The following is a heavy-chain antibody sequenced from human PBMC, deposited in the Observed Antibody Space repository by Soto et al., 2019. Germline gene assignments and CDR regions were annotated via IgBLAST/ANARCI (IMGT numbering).Heavy chain of an antibody. CDR1: GFNFNTYW. Sequence: EVQLVESGGGLVQPGGSLRLSCAASGFNFNTYWMYWVHQAPGKGLEWVANIDTDGSRKNYVDSVKGRFIISRDNAKNSLFLQMNSLRADDTAVYYCGRVPLDGNYANGVDVWGQGTTVTVSS. CDR2: IDTDGSRK. V-gene: IGHV3-7*03. CDR3: GRVPLDGNYANGVDV. J-gene: IGHJ6*02. D-gene: IGHD4-17*01.